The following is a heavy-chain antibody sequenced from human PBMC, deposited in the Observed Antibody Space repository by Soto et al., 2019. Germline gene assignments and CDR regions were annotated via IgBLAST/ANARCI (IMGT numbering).Heavy chain of an antibody. CDR2: VYYDGST. CDR1: GDSINYYY. J-gene: IGHJ4*02. D-gene: IGHD3-10*01. V-gene: IGHV4-59*01. Sequence: QVQLQESGPGLVKPSETLSLTCTVSGDSINYYYWSWIRQAPGKGLEWIGYVYYDGSTKYNPALGSRVTMSIDTSKNHFSLKLSSVIAADTAVYYCVSYDRQSGRYSLDYWGQGTLVTVSS. CDR3: VSYDRQSGRYSLDY.